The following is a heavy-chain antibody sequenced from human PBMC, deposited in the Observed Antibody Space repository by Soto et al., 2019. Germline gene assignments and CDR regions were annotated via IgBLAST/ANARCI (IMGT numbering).Heavy chain of an antibody. V-gene: IGHV1-8*01. Sequence: QVQLVQSGAEVKKPGASVKVSCKASGYTFTSYDINWVRQATGQGLEWMGWMNPNSGNTAYAQKCQGRVTMTRNTSISPASMELSSLRSEDTGVYYCARELQQLVNWGQGTLVTVSS. CDR1: GYTFTSYD. CDR2: MNPNSGNT. J-gene: IGHJ4*02. D-gene: IGHD6-13*01. CDR3: ARELQQLVN.